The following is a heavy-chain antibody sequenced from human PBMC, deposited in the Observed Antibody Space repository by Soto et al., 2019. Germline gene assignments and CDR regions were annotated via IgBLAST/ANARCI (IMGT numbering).Heavy chain of an antibody. CDR3: AREGWSVARRGSSPDVFEI. J-gene: IGHJ3*02. CDR1: GFTFNLHG. V-gene: IGHV3-33*01. CDR2: VYFDGSKK. Sequence: QAQLVESGGGVVQPGRSLRLSCAASGFTFNLHGMHWVRQAPGKGLEWVAVVYFDGSKKYYADSVKGRFTLSRDNSKNTLYLQMDSLRAEDTAVYYCAREGWSVARRGSSPDVFEIWGKGTMVTVSS. D-gene: IGHD6-19*01.